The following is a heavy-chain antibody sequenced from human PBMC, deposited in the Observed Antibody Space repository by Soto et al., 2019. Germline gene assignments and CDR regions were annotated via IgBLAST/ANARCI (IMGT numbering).Heavy chain of an antibody. D-gene: IGHD6-13*01. J-gene: IGHJ6*02. CDR2: ISSSSSYI. Sequence: EVQLVESGGGLVKPGGSLRLSCAASGFTFSSYSMNWVRQAPGKGLEWVSSISSSSSYIYYADSVKGRFTISRDNAKNSLYLQMNSLRAEDTAVYYCARGGGSSSYYYYGMDVWGQGTTVTVSS. V-gene: IGHV3-21*01. CDR1: GFTFSSYS. CDR3: ARGGGSSSYYYYGMDV.